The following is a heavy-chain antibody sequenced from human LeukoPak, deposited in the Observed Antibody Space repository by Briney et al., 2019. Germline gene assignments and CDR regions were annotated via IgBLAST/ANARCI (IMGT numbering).Heavy chain of an antibody. CDR3: AKLAGGIAAAGN. D-gene: IGHD6-13*01. J-gene: IGHJ4*02. CDR1: GFTFSSHS. V-gene: IGHV3-23*01. Sequence: GGSLRLSCAASGFTFSSHSMNWVRQAPGKGLEWVSAISGSGGSTYYADSVKGRFTISRDNSKNTLYLQKNSLRAEDTAVYYCAKLAGGIAAAGNWGQGTLVTVSS. CDR2: ISGSGGST.